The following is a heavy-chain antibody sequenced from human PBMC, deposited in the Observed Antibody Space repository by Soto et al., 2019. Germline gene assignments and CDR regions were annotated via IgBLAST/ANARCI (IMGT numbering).Heavy chain of an antibody. Sequence: PGESLRLSCAGSGFSFRNAWMSWVRQAPGKGPEWIGRIKSESVGGTTDYAAPVKGRFTVSRDDSKNTVYLHMSSLKIEDTAVYYCLGDWLHPWGQGTLVTVSS. CDR3: LGDWLHP. CDR2: IKSESVGGTT. V-gene: IGHV3-15*05. D-gene: IGHD7-27*01. J-gene: IGHJ5*02. CDR1: GFSFRNAW.